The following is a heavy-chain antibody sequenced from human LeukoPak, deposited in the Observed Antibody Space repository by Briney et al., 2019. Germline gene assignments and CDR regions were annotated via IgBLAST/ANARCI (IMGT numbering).Heavy chain of an antibody. CDR1: GFIFSSYR. CDR2: ISYDGSNK. CDR3: AKVDEGTASYYFDY. J-gene: IGHJ4*02. D-gene: IGHD5-18*01. V-gene: IGHV3-30*18. Sequence: GGSLRLSCAASGFIFSSYRMHWVRQAPGKGLEWVAVISYDGSNKYYADSVKGRFTISRDNSKNTLYLQTNSLRAEDTAVYYCAKVDEGTASYYFDYWGQGTLVTVSS.